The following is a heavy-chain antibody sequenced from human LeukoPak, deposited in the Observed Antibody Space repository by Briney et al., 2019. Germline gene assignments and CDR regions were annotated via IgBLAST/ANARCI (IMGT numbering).Heavy chain of an antibody. Sequence: GGSLRLSCAASGFTFSSYGMHWVRQAPGKGLEWVAVISYDGSNKYYADSVKGRFTISRDNSKNTLYLQMNSLRAEDTAVYYCAKDGPVTTVRSYYFDYWGQGTLVTVSS. V-gene: IGHV3-30*18. J-gene: IGHJ4*02. CDR3: AKDGPVTTVRSYYFDY. CDR2: ISYDGSNK. CDR1: GFTFSSYG. D-gene: IGHD4-17*01.